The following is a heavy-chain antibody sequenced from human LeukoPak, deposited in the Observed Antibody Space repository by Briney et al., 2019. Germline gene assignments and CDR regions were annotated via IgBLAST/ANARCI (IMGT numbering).Heavy chain of an antibody. V-gene: IGHV4-31*03. Sequence: SQTLSLTCTVSGGSISSGGYYWSWIRQHPGKGLEWIGYIYYSGSTYYNPSLKSRVTISVDTSKNQFSLKLSSVTAADTAAYYCARGGGQGVCYYDYWGQGTLVTVSS. J-gene: IGHJ4*02. CDR3: ARGGGQGVCYYDY. CDR2: IYYSGST. CDR1: GGSISSGGYY. D-gene: IGHD2-8*01.